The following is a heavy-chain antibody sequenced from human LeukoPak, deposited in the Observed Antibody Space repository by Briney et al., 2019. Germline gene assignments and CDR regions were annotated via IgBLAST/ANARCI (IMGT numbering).Heavy chain of an antibody. V-gene: IGHV1-69*06. J-gene: IGHJ3*02. Sequence: SVKVSCKASGGTFSSYAISWVRQAPGQGLEWMGGIIPIFGTANYAQKFQGRVTITADKSTSTAYMELSSLRSEDTAVYYCASLKNYYDSSGYLVTDAFDIWGQGTMVTVSS. CDR3: ASLKNYYDSSGYLVTDAFDI. CDR2: IIPIFGTA. CDR1: GGTFSSYA. D-gene: IGHD3-22*01.